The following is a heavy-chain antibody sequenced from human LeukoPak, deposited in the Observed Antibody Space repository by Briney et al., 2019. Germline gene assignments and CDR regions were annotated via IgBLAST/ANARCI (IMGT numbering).Heavy chain of an antibody. Sequence: GGSLRLSCAASGFSFSTSWMHWVRQAPGKGLVWVSRIKSDGISTTYADSVKGRFTISRDNSKNTLYLQMNSLRAEDTAVYYCANLATMIVAEEYYFDYWGQGTLVTVSS. D-gene: IGHD3-22*01. CDR1: GFSFSTSW. V-gene: IGHV3-74*01. J-gene: IGHJ4*02. CDR3: ANLATMIVAEEYYFDY. CDR2: IKSDGIST.